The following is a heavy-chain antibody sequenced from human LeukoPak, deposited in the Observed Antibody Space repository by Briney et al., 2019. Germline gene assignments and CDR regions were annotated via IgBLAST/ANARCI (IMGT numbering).Heavy chain of an antibody. J-gene: IGHJ4*02. D-gene: IGHD3/OR15-3a*01. CDR3: ARAPDLAGVLDAPYFDY. V-gene: IGHV4-30-2*01. CDR2: IYHSGST. CDR1: GGSISSGGYY. Sequence: SETLSLTCTVSGGSISSGGYYWSWIRQPPGKGLEWIGYIYHSGSTYYNPSLKSRVTISVDRSKNQFSLKLSSVTAADTAVYYCARAPDLAGVLDAPYFDYWGQGTLVTVSS.